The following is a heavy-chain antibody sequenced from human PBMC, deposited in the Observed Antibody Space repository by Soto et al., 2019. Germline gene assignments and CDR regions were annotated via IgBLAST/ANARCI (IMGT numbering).Heavy chain of an antibody. Sequence: PGESLKISCKGSGCNFAGYWIAWVRQLPGKGLELMGIIYPSDSDTRYRPSFQGQVTISADKSISSAYLQWSSLRASDTAMYYGARGGVSTRTFDYWGQGTPVTVSS. D-gene: IGHD3-3*01. CDR3: ARGGVSTRTFDY. CDR2: IYPSDSDT. CDR1: GCNFAGYW. V-gene: IGHV5-51*01. J-gene: IGHJ4*02.